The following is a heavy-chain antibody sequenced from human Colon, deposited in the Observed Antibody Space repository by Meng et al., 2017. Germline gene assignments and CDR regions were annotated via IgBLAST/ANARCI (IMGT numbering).Heavy chain of an antibody. J-gene: IGHJ6*02. D-gene: IGHD3-9*01. V-gene: IGHV3-23*01. CDR1: GFTFSSYA. CDR2: ISGSGGST. CDR3: AKPDYDILTGYRNYYYGMDV. Sequence: GESLKISCAASGFTFSSYAMSWVRPAPGKGLEWVSAISGSGGSTYYADSVKGRFTISRANSKNTLYLQMNSLRAEDTAVYYCAKPDYDILTGYRNYYYGMDVWGQGTTVTVSS.